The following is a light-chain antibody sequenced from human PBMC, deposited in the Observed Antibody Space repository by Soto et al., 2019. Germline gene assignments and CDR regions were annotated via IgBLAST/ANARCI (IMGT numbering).Light chain of an antibody. Sequence: EIGLTQSPGTLSLSPGETASLSCRASQSIRSFLAWYQHKPGQAPRLLIYDASNRATGIPARFSGSGSGTDFTLTISSLEPEDFAVYYCQQRSNWPPALSFGGGTKVDIK. CDR2: DAS. CDR3: QQRSNWPPALS. J-gene: IGKJ4*01. CDR1: QSIRSF. V-gene: IGKV3-11*01.